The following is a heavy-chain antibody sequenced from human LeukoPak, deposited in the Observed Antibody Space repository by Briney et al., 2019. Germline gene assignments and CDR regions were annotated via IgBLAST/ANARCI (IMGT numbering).Heavy chain of an antibody. CDR1: GLIVSSNY. CDR3: ARDVGSTTNWFDP. V-gene: IGHV3-66*01. J-gene: IGHJ5*02. Sequence: GGSLRLSCAVSGLIVSSNYMSWVRQAPGKGLEWVSVIYSGGRTYYADSVKGRFTISRDNSKNALYLQMNSLRAEDTAVYYCARDVGSTTNWFDPWGQGTLVTVSS. CDR2: IYSGGRT. D-gene: IGHD1-1*01.